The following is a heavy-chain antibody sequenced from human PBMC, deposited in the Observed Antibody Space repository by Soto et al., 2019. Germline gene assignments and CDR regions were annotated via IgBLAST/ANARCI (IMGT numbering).Heavy chain of an antibody. V-gene: IGHV3-23*01. CDR1: GFTFNNYA. J-gene: IGHJ4*02. D-gene: IGHD3-16*02. CDR3: AREGHDYFWGTSRPTLFRFDD. Sequence: EGQLLESGGGVVLPGGSLRLSCATSGFTFNNYAMSWVRQAPGEGLEWVSTVGTTGLTYYAESVKGRFIISRDTSKNTLFLQMKSLRAEDTAIYYCAREGHDYFWGTSRPTLFRFDDWGQGTLVTVSS. CDR2: VGTTGLT.